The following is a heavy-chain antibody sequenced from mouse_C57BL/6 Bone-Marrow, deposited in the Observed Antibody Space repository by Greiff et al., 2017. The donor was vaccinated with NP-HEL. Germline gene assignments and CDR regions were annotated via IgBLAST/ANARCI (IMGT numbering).Heavy chain of an antibody. Sequence: EVKLVESGGGLVQPGGSLKLSCAASGFTFSDYGMAWVRQAPRKGPEWVAFISNLAYSIYYADTVTGRFTISRENAKNTLYLEMSSLRSEDTAMYYCARRSNWYFDVWGTGTTVTVSS. D-gene: IGHD1-1*01. CDR2: ISNLAYSI. CDR1: GFTFSDYG. CDR3: ARRSNWYFDV. V-gene: IGHV5-15*01. J-gene: IGHJ1*03.